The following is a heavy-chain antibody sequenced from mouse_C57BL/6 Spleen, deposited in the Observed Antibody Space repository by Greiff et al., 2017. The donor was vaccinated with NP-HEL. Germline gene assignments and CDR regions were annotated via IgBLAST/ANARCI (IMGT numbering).Heavy chain of an antibody. Sequence: QVQLQQPGAELVKPGASVKLSCKASGYTFTSYWMHWVKQRPGQGLEWIGMIHPNSGSTNYNEKFKSKATLTVDKSSSTAYMQLSSLTSEDSAVYYCARDYYGYPGNYFDYWGQGTTLTVSS. CDR1: GYTFTSYW. CDR2: IHPNSGST. V-gene: IGHV1-64*01. D-gene: IGHD2-2*01. CDR3: ARDYYGYPGNYFDY. J-gene: IGHJ2*01.